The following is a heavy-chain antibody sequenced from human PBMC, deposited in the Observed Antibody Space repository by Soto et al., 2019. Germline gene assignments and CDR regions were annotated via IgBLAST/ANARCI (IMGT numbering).Heavy chain of an antibody. CDR3: ARQAYFGSGNYYSDY. Sequence: RGESLKISFKASGYNFISYWISWVRQMPVKGLEWMGIIYPGDSDATYSPSFEGQVTFSVDKSITTAYLQWISLKASDTAMYYCARQAYFGSGNYYSDYWGQGTQVTVSS. CDR2: IYPGDSDA. D-gene: IGHD3-10*01. CDR1: GYNFISYW. J-gene: IGHJ4*02. V-gene: IGHV5-51*01.